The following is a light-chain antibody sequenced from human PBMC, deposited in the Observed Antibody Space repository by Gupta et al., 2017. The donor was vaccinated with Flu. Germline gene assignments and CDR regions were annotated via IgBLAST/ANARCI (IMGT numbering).Light chain of an antibody. CDR2: DVT. J-gene: IGLJ2*01. CDR1: SRDIGLYNR. Sequence: QSVLAQPPSVSGSPGPAVTISCTGTSRDIGLYNRVSWYQQAPGTAPKLLIYDVTDRPSGVPDRFSGSKSGNTASLTISGLQTEDEADYYCTSPTPSNNLLFGGGTKLTVL. V-gene: IGLV2-18*02. CDR3: TSPTPSNNLL.